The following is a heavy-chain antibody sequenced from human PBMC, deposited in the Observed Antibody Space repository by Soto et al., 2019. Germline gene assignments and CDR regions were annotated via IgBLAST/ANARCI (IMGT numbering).Heavy chain of an antibody. V-gene: IGHV1-18*01. Sequence: ASVKVSCKASGYTFTSYGISWVRQAPGQGLERMGWISAYKGNTNYAQKLKGRVTMTTDTSTSTAYMELRSLRSDDTAVYYCARVAGPYCGGDCYSAYWGQGTLVTVSS. CDR2: ISAYKGNT. J-gene: IGHJ4*02. D-gene: IGHD2-21*02. CDR3: ARVAGPYCGGDCYSAY. CDR1: GYTFTSYG.